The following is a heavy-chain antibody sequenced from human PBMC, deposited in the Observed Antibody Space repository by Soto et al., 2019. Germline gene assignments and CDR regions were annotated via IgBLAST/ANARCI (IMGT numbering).Heavy chain of an antibody. CDR1: GGSISSYY. CDR3: ARPTVAAAGTIWFDP. J-gene: IGHJ5*02. D-gene: IGHD6-13*01. CDR2: IYYSGST. V-gene: IGHV4-59*08. Sequence: SETLSLTCTVSGGSISSYYWSWIRQPPGKGLEWIGYIYYSGSTNYNPSLKSRVTISVDTSKNQFSLKLSSVTAADTAVYYCARPTVAAAGTIWFDPWGQGTLVTVSS.